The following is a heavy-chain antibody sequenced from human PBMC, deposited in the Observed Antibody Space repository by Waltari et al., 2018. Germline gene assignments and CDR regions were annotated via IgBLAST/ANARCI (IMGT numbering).Heavy chain of an antibody. Sequence: QVQLQESGPGLVKPSQTLSLTCPFSGGSISSSYYFWSWIRQPPGKGLEWIGYIYYSGSTYYNPSLKSRVTISVDTSKNQFSLKLSSVTAADTAVYYCAREGAVAATIDYWGQGTLVTVSS. CDR1: GGSISSSYYF. CDR3: AREGAVAATIDY. J-gene: IGHJ4*02. D-gene: IGHD6-19*01. V-gene: IGHV4-30-4*08. CDR2: IYYSGST.